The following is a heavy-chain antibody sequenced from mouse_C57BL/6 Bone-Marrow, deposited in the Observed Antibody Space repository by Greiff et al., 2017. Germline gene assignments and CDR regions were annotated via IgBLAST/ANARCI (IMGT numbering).Heavy chain of an antibody. D-gene: IGHD1-1*01. V-gene: IGHV1-15*01. CDR1: GYTFTDYE. J-gene: IGHJ1*03. CDR2: IDPETGGT. Sequence: QVQLQQSGAELVRPGASVTLSCKASGYTFTDYEMHWVKQAPVHGLEWIGAIDPETGGTAYNQKFKGKATLTADKSSSTAYMELRSLTSEDSAVYDCARGDYYGSRSWYFDGWGTGTTVTFS. CDR3: ARGDYYGSRSWYFDG.